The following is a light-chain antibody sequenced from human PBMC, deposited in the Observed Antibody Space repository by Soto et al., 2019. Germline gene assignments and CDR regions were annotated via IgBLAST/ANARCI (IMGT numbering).Light chain of an antibody. CDR2: DVS. J-gene: IGLJ1*01. CDR1: SSDVGGYNY. CDR3: SSYTSSSTLGYV. Sequence: QSALTQPASVSGSPGQSITISCTGTSSDVGGYNYVSWYQQHPGKAPKLMIYDVSNRPSGVSNRFSGSKSGNTASLTISGLQPEDDADYYCSSYTSSSTLGYVFGTGTKLTVL. V-gene: IGLV2-14*01.